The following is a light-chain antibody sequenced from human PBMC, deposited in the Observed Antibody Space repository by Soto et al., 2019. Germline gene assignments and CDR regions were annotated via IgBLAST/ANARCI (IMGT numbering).Light chain of an antibody. CDR1: SSDVGGYNY. CDR2: AVT. V-gene: IGLV2-11*02. Sequence: QSALTQPRSVSGSPGQSVTISCNGASSDVGGYNYVSWLQQHPGKAPKLIIFAVTQRPSGVPDRFSGSKSGNTASLTISGLQADDEADYYCCSYAGSNTWVFGGGTKLTVL. J-gene: IGLJ3*02. CDR3: CSYAGSNTWV.